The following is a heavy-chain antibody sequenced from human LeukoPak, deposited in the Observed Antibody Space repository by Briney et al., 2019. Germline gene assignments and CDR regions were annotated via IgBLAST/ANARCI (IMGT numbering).Heavy chain of an antibody. CDR1: GFTFTNHW. V-gene: IGHV3-7*04. J-gene: IGHJ4*02. Sequence: PGGSLRLSCATSGFTFTNHWMSWVRQAPGKGLEWVANINQDGSERNYVDSVKGRFTISRDNAKNSLYLQMNSLRAEDTAVYYCARGRGVGATALDYWGQGTLVTVSS. CDR3: ARGRGVGATALDY. D-gene: IGHD1-26*01. CDR2: INQDGSER.